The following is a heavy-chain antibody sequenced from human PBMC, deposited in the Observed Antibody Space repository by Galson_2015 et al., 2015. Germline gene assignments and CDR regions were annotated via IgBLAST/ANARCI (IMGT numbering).Heavy chain of an antibody. Sequence: SLRLSCAASGFTFSSYWMSWVRQAPGKGLEWVANIKQDGSEKYYVDSVKGRFTISRDNAKNSLYLQMNSLRAEDTAVYYCARGRLREMDTINAFDIWGQGTMVTVSS. J-gene: IGHJ3*02. CDR3: ARGRLREMDTINAFDI. V-gene: IGHV3-7*01. D-gene: IGHD5-24*01. CDR1: GFTFSSYW. CDR2: IKQDGSEK.